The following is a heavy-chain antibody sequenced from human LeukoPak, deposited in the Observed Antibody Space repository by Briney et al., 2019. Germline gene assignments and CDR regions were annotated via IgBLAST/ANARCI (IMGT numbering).Heavy chain of an antibody. CDR2: IIPIFGTA. CDR1: GGTFSSYA. Sequence: SVKVSCKASGGTFSSYAISWVRQAPGQGLEWMGGIIPIFGTANYAQKFQGRVTITADESTSTAYMELSSLRSEDTAVYYCARGYSYGQYYGYYFDYWGQGTLVTVSS. V-gene: IGHV1-69*13. D-gene: IGHD5-18*01. J-gene: IGHJ4*02. CDR3: ARGYSYGQYYGYYFDY.